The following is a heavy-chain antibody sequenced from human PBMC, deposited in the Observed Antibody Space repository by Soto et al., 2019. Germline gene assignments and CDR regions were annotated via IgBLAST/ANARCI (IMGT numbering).Heavy chain of an antibody. D-gene: IGHD6-19*01. Sequence: PGGSLRLSCAASGFTFSSYGMNWVRQAPGKGLEWVSALSGSGDTTYYADSVRGRFSISRDNSKNTLYLQMSSLRGEDTAVYYCAKTSSGWMKYYFDYWGQGTLVTVSS. CDR3: AKTSSGWMKYYFDY. V-gene: IGHV3-23*01. CDR2: LSGSGDTT. CDR1: GFTFSSYG. J-gene: IGHJ4*02.